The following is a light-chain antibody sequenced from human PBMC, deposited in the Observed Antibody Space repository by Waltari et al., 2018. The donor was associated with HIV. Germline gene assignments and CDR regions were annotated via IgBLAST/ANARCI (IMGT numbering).Light chain of an antibody. Sequence: QSVLTQPPSASGTPGQRVTISCSGSSSNIGSNYVYWYQQLPVTTPKLLSYRKNHRPSGVPDRFAGSKSGTSASLAISGLRSEDEADYYCATWDGRLSGVVFGGGTKLTVL. CDR2: RKN. J-gene: IGLJ2*01. V-gene: IGLV1-47*01. CDR1: SSNIGSNY. CDR3: ATWDGRLSGVV.